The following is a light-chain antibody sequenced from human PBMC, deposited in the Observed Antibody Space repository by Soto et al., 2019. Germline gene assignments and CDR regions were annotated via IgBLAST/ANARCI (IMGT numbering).Light chain of an antibody. Sequence: QSALTQPRSVSGCPGQSVTIFCTGTITDVTGYNYVSWYQHHPGKAPKLLISDVTKRPSWVPDRFSGSKSGSTASLTISELQAEDEADYYCSSYAGSNNLVFGGGTQLTVL. CDR1: ITDVTGYNY. V-gene: IGLV2-11*01. CDR3: SSYAGSNNLV. CDR2: DVT. J-gene: IGLJ2*01.